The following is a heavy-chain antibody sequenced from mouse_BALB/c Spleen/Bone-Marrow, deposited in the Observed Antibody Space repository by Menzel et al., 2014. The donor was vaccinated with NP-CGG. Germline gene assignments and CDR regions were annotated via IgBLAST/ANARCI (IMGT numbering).Heavy chain of an antibody. Sequence: DVQLQQSGPELVKPGASVKISCKASGYSFTGYYMHWVKQSHVKSLEWIGRINPYNGATSYNQNFKDKASLTVDNPSSTAYMELHSLTSEDSAVYYCARAAYYFGFWGQGIPRTGSS. CDR2: INPYNGAT. J-gene: IGHJ2*01. D-gene: IGHD1-2*01. V-gene: IGHV1-26*01. CDR1: GYSFTGYY. CDR3: ARAAYYFGF.